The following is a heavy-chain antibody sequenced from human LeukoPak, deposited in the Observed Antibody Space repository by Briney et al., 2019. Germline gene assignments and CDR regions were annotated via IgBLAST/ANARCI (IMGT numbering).Heavy chain of an antibody. V-gene: IGHV3-74*01. Sequence: GGSLRLSCAASGFTFSSYWMNWVRQAPGKGLVWVSRIDTDGSSTTYADSVKGRFTISRDNAKNMLYLQMNTLRAEDTAVYYCARGLTIFGVVYDGLDIWGQGTKVTVSS. D-gene: IGHD3-3*01. J-gene: IGHJ3*02. CDR3: ARGLTIFGVVYDGLDI. CDR2: IDTDGSST. CDR1: GFTFSSYW.